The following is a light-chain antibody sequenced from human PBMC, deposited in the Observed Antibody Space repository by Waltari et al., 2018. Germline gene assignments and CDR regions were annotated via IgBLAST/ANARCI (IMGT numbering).Light chain of an antibody. CDR1: QSVNRNY. V-gene: IGKV3-20*01. CDR2: GAS. J-gene: IGKJ3*01. CDR3: HQYGSSPFT. Sequence: VLTQSPGTLSLSPGAGASLPCRASQSVNRNYFPWYQKKPGQAPRLLIHGASTRATDTPDRFSGGGSGTHFTLTINRLQPEDLAVYYCHQYGSSPFTFGPGTKVEIK.